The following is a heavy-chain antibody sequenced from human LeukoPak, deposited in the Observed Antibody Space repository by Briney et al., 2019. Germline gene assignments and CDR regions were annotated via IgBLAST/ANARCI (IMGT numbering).Heavy chain of an antibody. J-gene: IGHJ4*02. CDR3: ARARYCSSTSCYPIPYYFDY. Sequence: GGSLRLSCAASGFTFSSYWMSWVRQAPGKGLEWVANMKQDGSEKYYVDSVKGRFTISRDNAKNSLYLQMNSLRAEDTAVYYCARARYCSSTSCYPIPYYFDYWGQGTLVTVSS. D-gene: IGHD2-2*01. CDR2: MKQDGSEK. V-gene: IGHV3-7*01. CDR1: GFTFSSYW.